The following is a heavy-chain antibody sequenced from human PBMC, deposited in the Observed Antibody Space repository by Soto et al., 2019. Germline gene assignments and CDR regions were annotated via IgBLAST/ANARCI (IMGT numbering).Heavy chain of an antibody. CDR3: GKEMAATGYSYGDY. D-gene: IGHD5-18*01. CDR2: ISWDGGST. Sequence: EVQLVESGGVVVQPGGSLRLSCAASGFTFDDYTMHWVRQAPGKGLEWVSLISWDGGSTYYADSVKGRFTISRDNSKNSLYLQMTSLGTEDTALYYCGKEMAATGYSYGDYWGQGTLVTVSS. J-gene: IGHJ4*02. V-gene: IGHV3-43*01. CDR1: GFTFDDYT.